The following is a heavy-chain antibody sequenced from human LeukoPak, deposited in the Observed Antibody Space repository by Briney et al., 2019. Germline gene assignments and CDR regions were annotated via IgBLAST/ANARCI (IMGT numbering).Heavy chain of an antibody. Sequence: PGGSLRLSCAASGFTFSSYAMHWVRQAPGKGLEWVAVISYDGSNKYYADSVKGRFTISRDNSKNTLYLQMNSLRAEDTAVYYCAGAVDMIVVVIFDYWGQGTLVTVSS. CDR3: AGAVDMIVVVIFDY. CDR1: GFTFSSYA. J-gene: IGHJ4*02. CDR2: ISYDGSNK. D-gene: IGHD3-22*01. V-gene: IGHV3-30-3*01.